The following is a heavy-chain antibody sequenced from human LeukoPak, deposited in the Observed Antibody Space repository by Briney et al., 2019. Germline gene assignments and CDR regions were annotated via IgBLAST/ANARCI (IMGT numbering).Heavy chain of an antibody. D-gene: IGHD3-22*01. CDR2: ISSSGLTI. J-gene: IGHJ4*02. CDR1: GFIFSWYE. Sequence: PAGTLCLSCPEPGFIFSWYEMKWLREAPGNGKKWVSYISSSGLTIHYADSVEGRFTISRDNAKNSLYLQMNSLRAEDTAVYYCARPSYYYDSSGYYHLDYWGQGTLVTVSS. V-gene: IGHV3-48*03. CDR3: ARPSYYYDSSGYYHLDY.